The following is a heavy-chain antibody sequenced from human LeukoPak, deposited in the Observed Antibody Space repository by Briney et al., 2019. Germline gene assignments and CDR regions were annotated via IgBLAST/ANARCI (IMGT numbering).Heavy chain of an antibody. V-gene: IGHV1-46*01. D-gene: IGHD6-13*01. Sequence: GASVKVSCKGSGYTFTSYYMHWVRQAPGQGLEWMGIINPSGGSTSYAQKFQGRVTMTRDTSTSTVYMELSSLRSEDTAVYYCARDDRVAAAGTKIDYWGQGTLVTVSS. CDR3: ARDDRVAAAGTKIDY. CDR2: INPSGGST. CDR1: GYTFTSYY. J-gene: IGHJ4*02.